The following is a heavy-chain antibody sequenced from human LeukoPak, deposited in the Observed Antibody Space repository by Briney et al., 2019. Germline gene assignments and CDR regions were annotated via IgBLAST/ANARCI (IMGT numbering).Heavy chain of an antibody. V-gene: IGHV3-33*01. CDR2: IWYDGSNK. J-gene: IGHJ4*02. CDR1: GFTFSSYG. Sequence: GGSLRLFCAASGFTFSSYGMHWVRQAPGKGLEWVAVIWYDGSNKYYADSVKGRFTISRDNSKNTLYLQMNSLRAEDTAVYYCARDLGFGELCPDYWGQGTLVTVSS. CDR3: ARDLGFGELCPDY. D-gene: IGHD3-10*01.